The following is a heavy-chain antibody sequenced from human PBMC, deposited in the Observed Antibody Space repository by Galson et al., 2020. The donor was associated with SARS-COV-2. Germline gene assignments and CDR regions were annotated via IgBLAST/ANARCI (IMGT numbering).Heavy chain of an antibody. Sequence: GGSLRLSCAASGFTFSSYGMHWVRQAPGKGLEWVAITWDDGSFEYYADSVRGQFTISRDNSKNTVYLQMNSLRVEDTAVYYCARASGSSYNPLDYWGLGTLVTVSS. CDR1: GFTFSSYG. CDR2: TWDDGSFE. CDR3: ARASGSSYNPLDY. J-gene: IGHJ4*02. V-gene: IGHV3-33*01. D-gene: IGHD3-10*01.